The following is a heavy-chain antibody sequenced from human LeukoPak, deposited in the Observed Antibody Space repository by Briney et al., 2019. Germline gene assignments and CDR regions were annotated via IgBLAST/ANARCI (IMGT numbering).Heavy chain of an antibody. V-gene: IGHV4-4*02. D-gene: IGHD2-21*01. CDR3: ASSSLVVVVTYGFDI. CDR2: ISHTGST. J-gene: IGHJ3*02. Sequence: SGTLSLTCTVSNGPIISTKWWSWVRQPPGKGLEWIGEISHTGSTNYNPSFNSRVTMSVDKSKNQFSPNLKSVTAADTALYYCASSSLVVVVTYGFDIWGRGTAVTVSS. CDR1: NGPIISTKW.